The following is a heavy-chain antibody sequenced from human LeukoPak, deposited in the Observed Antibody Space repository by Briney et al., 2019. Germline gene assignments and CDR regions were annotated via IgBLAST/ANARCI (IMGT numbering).Heavy chain of an antibody. CDR1: GFTFGDYS. Sequence: GGSLRLSCVASGFTFGDYSMTWVRQPPGKGLEWVSAISGSGGSTYYADSVKGRFTISRDNSKNTLYLQMNSLRAEDTAVYYCAKDLHHSSGWQTGDYWGQGTLVTVSS. J-gene: IGHJ4*02. CDR3: AKDLHHSSGWQTGDY. V-gene: IGHV3-23*01. CDR2: ISGSGGST. D-gene: IGHD6-19*01.